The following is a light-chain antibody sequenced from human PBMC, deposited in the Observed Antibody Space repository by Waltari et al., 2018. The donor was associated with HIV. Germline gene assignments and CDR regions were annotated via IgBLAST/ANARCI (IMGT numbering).Light chain of an antibody. V-gene: IGLV1-51*01. CDR1: SPNIGNNY. Sequence: QSVLTQPPSVSAAPGQKVTISCSGSSPNIGNNYVSSYQQLPGTAPKPLIYDNNKRPSGSPDRFSGSKSGTSATLGITGLQTGDEADYYCGTWDSSLSAGHWVFGGGTKLTVL. CDR3: GTWDSSLSAGHWV. CDR2: DNN. J-gene: IGLJ3*02.